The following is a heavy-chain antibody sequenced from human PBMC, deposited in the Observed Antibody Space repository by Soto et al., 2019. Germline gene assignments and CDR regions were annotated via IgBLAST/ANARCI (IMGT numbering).Heavy chain of an antibody. Sequence: PSETLSLTCTVSGGSISGYYWSWIRQLPGKGLEWIGHMYYSESPNYNPSLKSRVTISIDTSKNQFSLQLTSVTAADTAVYYCARDIGGSSSVGRGFSYLYCFLDVWGKGTTVTVSS. D-gene: IGHD2-2*01. CDR3: ARDIGGSSSVGRGFSYLYCFLDV. CDR1: GGSISGYY. V-gene: IGHV4-59*01. CDR2: MYYSESP. J-gene: IGHJ6*03.